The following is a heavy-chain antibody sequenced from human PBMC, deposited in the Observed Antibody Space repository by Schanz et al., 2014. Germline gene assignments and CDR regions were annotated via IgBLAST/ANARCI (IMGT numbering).Heavy chain of an antibody. Sequence: VQLEQSGAEVKKPGSSVKVSCTDSGGTFSSFGINWVRQAPGQGLEWMGRIIPSLGLAKYEQKFQDKVTITADTSTTSGYMELRRLSFHASPAHHSSRQLLDSGTYSDSGPAGAIWGQGTLVIVSS. V-gene: IGHV1-69*02. J-gene: IGHJ4*02. CDR1: GGTFSSFG. CDR2: IIPSLGLA. D-gene: IGHD1-26*01. CDR3: SRQLLDSGTYSDSGPAGAI.